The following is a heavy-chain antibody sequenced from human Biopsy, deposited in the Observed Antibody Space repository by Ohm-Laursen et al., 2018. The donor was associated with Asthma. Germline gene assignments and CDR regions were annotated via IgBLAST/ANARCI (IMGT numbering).Heavy chain of an antibody. CDR1: GAYIGTPDYH. Sequence: SETLSLTCTVSGAYIGTPDYHWSWIRQSPGKGLEWIGFVFYSGTTHYSRSLERRLYISIDTARNEFSMSLRSLTAADTAVYFCARVASYGDLYFGIDAWGPGNTVVVS. V-gene: IGHV4-30-4*01. J-gene: IGHJ6*02. CDR3: ARVASYGDLYFGIDA. CDR2: VFYSGTT. D-gene: IGHD4-17*01.